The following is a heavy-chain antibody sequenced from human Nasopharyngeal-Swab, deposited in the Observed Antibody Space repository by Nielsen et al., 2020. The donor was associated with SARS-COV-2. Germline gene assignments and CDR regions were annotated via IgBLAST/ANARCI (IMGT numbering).Heavy chain of an antibody. CDR3: ARVTWQLVGYYYYYYGMDV. CDR2: SSVYNGNT. V-gene: IGHV1-18*01. D-gene: IGHD1-26*01. CDR1: GYTFTNYG. Sequence: ASVKVSCKASGYTFTNYGISWVRQAPGEGLEWMGWSSVYNGNTNYGQRVQGRVTMTTDTSTNTAYMELRSLRSDDTAVYYCARVTWQLVGYYYYYYGMDVWGQGTTVTVSS. J-gene: IGHJ6*02.